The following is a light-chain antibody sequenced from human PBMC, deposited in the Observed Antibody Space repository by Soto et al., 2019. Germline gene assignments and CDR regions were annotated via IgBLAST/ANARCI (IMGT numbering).Light chain of an antibody. V-gene: IGLV2-14*03. Sequence: QSALTQPASVSGFPGQSITISCTGTSTDVGDYVSWCQQHPGKAPKLMIYDVSSRPSGVSNRFSGSKSGNTASLTISGLQAEDEADYYCSSYASGTTYVFRTGTKLTVL. CDR1: STDVGDY. CDR3: SSYASGTTYV. CDR2: DVS. J-gene: IGLJ1*01.